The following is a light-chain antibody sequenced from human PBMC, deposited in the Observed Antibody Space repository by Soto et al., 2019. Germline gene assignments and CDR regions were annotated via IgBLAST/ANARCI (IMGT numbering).Light chain of an antibody. J-gene: IGLJ2*01. CDR1: NSNIGSGYD. V-gene: IGLV1-40*01. Sequence: QSVLTQPPSVSGAPGQRVTISCTGSNSNIGSGYDVHWYQHLPGTAPKLLIYSNNNRPSGVPDRFSGSRSGTSASLAITGLQAEDEADYYCQSYDSSLSGWEVFGGGTKVTVL. CDR3: QSYDSSLSGWEV. CDR2: SNN.